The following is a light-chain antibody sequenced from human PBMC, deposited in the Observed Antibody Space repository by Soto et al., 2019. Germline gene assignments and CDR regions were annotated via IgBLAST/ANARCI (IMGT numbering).Light chain of an antibody. Sequence: QSALTQSASVSGSPGQSITISCTGTSSDVGGYNYVSWYQQHPGKDPKLIIYDVSNRPSGVSTRFSGSKSVNTASLTLSGLQAEDESDYSCSSYTSTNSWVFGGWTKVTVL. CDR1: SSDVGGYNY. CDR3: SSYTSTNSWV. CDR2: DVS. J-gene: IGLJ3*02. V-gene: IGLV2-14*01.